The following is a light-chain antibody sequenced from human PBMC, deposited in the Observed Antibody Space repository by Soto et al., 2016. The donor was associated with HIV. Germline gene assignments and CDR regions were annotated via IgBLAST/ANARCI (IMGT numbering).Light chain of an antibody. CDR2: DDV. Sequence: SFVLTQPPSVSVAPGKTARITCEGKNIGTVSVHWYQQKSGQAPVLVVYDDVDRPSGIPERFSGSNSGNMATLTISGVEVGDEADYYCQMWDTTGDLYVFGTGTMVTVL. CDR3: QMWDTTGDLYV. V-gene: IGLV3-21*03. J-gene: IGLJ1*01. CDR1: NIGTVS.